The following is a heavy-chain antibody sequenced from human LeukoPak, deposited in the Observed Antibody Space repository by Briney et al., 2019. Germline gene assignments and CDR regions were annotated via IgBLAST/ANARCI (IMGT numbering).Heavy chain of an antibody. CDR1: GVTFSSYA. V-gene: IGHV1-69*13. Sequence: ASVKVSCKASGVTFSSYAISWVRQAPGQGLEWMGGIIPIIGTANSAQKFQGRVTITADESTSTAYMELSSLRSEDTAVYYCARAPPPYDFWSGYPYYYYYYGMDVWGQGTTVTVSS. CDR3: ARAPPPYDFWSGYPYYYYYYGMDV. J-gene: IGHJ6*02. D-gene: IGHD3-3*01. CDR2: IIPIIGTA.